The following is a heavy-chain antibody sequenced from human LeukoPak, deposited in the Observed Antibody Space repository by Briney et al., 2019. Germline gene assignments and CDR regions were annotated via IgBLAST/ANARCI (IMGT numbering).Heavy chain of an antibody. V-gene: IGHV4-59*01. Sequence: SETLSLTCTVSGGSISSYYWSWIRQPPGKGLEWIGYIYYSGSTNYNPSLKSRVTISVDTSKNQFSLKLSSVTAADTAVYYCARGHSSGWLPFDYWGQGTLVTVSS. CDR2: IYYSGST. D-gene: IGHD6-19*01. CDR3: ARGHSSGWLPFDY. CDR1: GGSISSYY. J-gene: IGHJ4*02.